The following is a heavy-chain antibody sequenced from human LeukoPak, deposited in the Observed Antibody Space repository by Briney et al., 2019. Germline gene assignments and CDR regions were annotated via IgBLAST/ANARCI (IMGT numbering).Heavy chain of an antibody. CDR3: ARVTVAGSSPDY. CDR2: ISYDGSNK. CDR1: GFTFSSYA. J-gene: IGHJ4*02. V-gene: IGHV3-30*04. D-gene: IGHD6-19*01. Sequence: PGRSLRLSCAASGFTFSSYAMHWVRQAPGKGLEWVAVISYDGSNKYYADSVKGRFTISRDNSKNTLYLQMNSLRAEDTAVYYCARVTVAGSSPDYWGQGTLVTVSS.